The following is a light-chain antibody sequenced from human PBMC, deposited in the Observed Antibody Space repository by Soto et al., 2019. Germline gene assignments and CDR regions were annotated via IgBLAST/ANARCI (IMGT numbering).Light chain of an antibody. V-gene: IGKV1-5*01. CDR2: DAS. CDR3: QQYKRYPWT. CDR1: ESLIGW. J-gene: IGKJ1*01. Sequence: DIQLTQSPSTLSASVGDTVTISCRASESLIGWLAWYQQRPGSAPKLLIYDASSLEGGVPSRVTGDGSGTEFSLTIASIQPDDFGTDYCQQYKRYPWTFGQGTKVDLK.